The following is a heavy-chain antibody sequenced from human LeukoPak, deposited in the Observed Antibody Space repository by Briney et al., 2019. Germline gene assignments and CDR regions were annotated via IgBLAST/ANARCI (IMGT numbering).Heavy chain of an antibody. CDR2: ISGSGGST. CDR1: GFTFSSYA. J-gene: IGHJ4*02. D-gene: IGHD2-15*01. CDR3: ATDPQILCFDY. Sequence: GGSLRLSCAASGFTFSSYAMSWVRQAPGKGLEWGSAISGSGGSTYYADSVKGRFTISRDNSKNTLYLQMNSLRAEDTAVYCCATDPQILCFDYWGQGTLVTVSS. V-gene: IGHV3-23*01.